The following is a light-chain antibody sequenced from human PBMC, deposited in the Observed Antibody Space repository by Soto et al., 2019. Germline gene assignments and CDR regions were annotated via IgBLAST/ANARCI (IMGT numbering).Light chain of an antibody. CDR1: QSINTY. Sequence: DIQVTQSPSSLSASVGDRVTITCRASQSINTYLNWYQQKPGKAPKLLIYTASNLQSGVPSRFRGSGSGTDFTLTIIGLEPEDFATYYCQQTYTTLSFGGGTKVEI. CDR3: QQTYTTLS. CDR2: TAS. V-gene: IGKV1-39*01. J-gene: IGKJ4*01.